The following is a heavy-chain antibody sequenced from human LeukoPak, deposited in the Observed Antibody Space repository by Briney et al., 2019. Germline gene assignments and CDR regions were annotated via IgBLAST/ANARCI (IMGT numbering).Heavy chain of an antibody. CDR1: GYTFTSYD. V-gene: IGHV7-4-1*02. CDR2: INTNTGNP. Sequence: GASVKVSCTASGYTFTSYDINWVRQAPGQGLEWMGWINTNTGNPTYAQGFTGRFVFSLDTSVCTAYLQISSLKAEDTAVYYCARVYYDSSGYYQGAFDIWGQGTMVTVSS. CDR3: ARVYYDSSGYYQGAFDI. D-gene: IGHD3-22*01. J-gene: IGHJ3*02.